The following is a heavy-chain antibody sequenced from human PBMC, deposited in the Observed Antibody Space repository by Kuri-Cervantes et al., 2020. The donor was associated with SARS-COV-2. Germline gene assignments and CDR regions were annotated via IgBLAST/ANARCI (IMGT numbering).Heavy chain of an antibody. J-gene: IGHJ4*02. Sequence: GESLKISCAASGFTFSSYAMSWVRQAPGKGLEWVSVIYSGGSTYYADYAKGRFTISRDNSKNTLYLQMNSLRAEDTAVYYCASIVTGDSSGYYWGQGTLVTVSS. D-gene: IGHD3-22*01. V-gene: IGHV3-53*01. CDR1: GFTFSSYA. CDR2: IYSGGST. CDR3: ASIVTGDSSGYY.